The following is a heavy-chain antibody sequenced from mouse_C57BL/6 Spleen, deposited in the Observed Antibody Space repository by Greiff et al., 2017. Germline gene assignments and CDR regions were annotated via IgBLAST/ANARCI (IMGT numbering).Heavy chain of an antibody. J-gene: IGHJ4*01. Sequence: VQLQQPGAELVKPGASVKLSCKASGYTFTSYWMHWVKQRPGRGLEWIGRIDPNSGGTKYNEKFKSQATLTVDKPSSTAYVQLSSLTSEDSAVYYCARWRYGSSYDYAMDYWGQGTSVTVSS. D-gene: IGHD1-1*01. CDR3: ARWRYGSSYDYAMDY. CDR2: IDPNSGGT. V-gene: IGHV1-72*01. CDR1: GYTFTSYW.